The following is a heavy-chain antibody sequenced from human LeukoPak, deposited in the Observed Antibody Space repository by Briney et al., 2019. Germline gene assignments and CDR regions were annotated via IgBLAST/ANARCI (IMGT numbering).Heavy chain of an antibody. CDR3: ARQRGASRTVNWFDP. CDR1: GYSFTTYW. J-gene: IGHJ5*02. D-gene: IGHD3/OR15-3a*01. V-gene: IGHV5-51*01. CDR2: SYPDDSDT. Sequence: GESLKLSCETSGYSFTTYWIGWVRQRPGTGLEWVGASYPDDSDTRYSPSVQGQVDISADRSIRTAYLKWNSLKASDTGMYYCARQRGASRTVNWFDPWGQGTLVTVSS.